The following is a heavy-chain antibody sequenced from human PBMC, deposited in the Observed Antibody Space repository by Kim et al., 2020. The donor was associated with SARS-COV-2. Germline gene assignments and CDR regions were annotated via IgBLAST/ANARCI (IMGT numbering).Heavy chain of an antibody. J-gene: IGHJ4*02. CDR3: ARGERLDS. D-gene: IGHD1-26*01. CDR2: KSGST. V-gene: IGHV1-8*01. Sequence: KSGSTGYAPEYQGRITMSRDNSTNADYMEMNSLRVEDTAVYCCARGERLDSWGQGTLVTVSS.